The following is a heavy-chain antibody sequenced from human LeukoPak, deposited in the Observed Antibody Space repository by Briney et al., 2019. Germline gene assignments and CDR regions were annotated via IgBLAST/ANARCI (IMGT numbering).Heavy chain of an antibody. J-gene: IGHJ5*02. Sequence: GGSLRLSCAAAGFRFSTYWMSWVRQAPGKGLEWVANIKQDGSEKYYVDSVKDRFTISRDNAKNSLYLQMNSLRAEDTAVYYCARRGYYEFWSGYFQRFEGWFDPWGQGALVTVSS. D-gene: IGHD3-3*01. CDR1: GFRFSTYW. V-gene: IGHV3-7*01. CDR2: IKQDGSEK. CDR3: ARRGYYEFWSGYFQRFEGWFDP.